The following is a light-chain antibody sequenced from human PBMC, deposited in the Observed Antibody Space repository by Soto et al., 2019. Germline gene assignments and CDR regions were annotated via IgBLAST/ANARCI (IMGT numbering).Light chain of an antibody. J-gene: IGLJ1*01. V-gene: IGLV2-14*01. CDR2: DVS. CDR3: SSYTSSDTLV. CDR1: SSDIGGYNY. Sequence: QSALTQPASVSGSPGQSITISCTGTSSDIGGYNYVSWYQQRPGKAPKLMIYDVSSRPSGVSNRFSGSKSGNTASLTISGLQAEDEADYYCSSYTSSDTLVFGTGTKVTVL.